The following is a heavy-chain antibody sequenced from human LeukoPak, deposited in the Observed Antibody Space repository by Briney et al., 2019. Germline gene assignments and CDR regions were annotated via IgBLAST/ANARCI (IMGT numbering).Heavy chain of an antibody. V-gene: IGHV4-4*07. D-gene: IGHD3-10*01. CDR3: ARAVLLWFGEFTDSNWFDP. CDR2: IYTSGST. Sequence: SGTLSLTCTVSGGSISSYYWSWIRQPAGKGLEWIGRIYTSGSTNYNPSLKSRVTMSVDTSKNQFSLKLSSVTAADTAVYYCARAVLLWFGEFTDSNWFDPWGQGTLVTVSS. CDR1: GGSISSYY. J-gene: IGHJ5*02.